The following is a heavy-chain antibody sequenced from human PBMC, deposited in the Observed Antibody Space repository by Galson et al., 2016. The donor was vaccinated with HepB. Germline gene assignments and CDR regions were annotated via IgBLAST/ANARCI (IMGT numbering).Heavy chain of an antibody. V-gene: IGHV4-30-4*01. Sequence: LTCTVSGGSISSGDYYWTWIRQPPGEGLEWIGYIYYSGSTYYNPSLKSRVSISVDTSKNQFSLKVRSVTAADTAMYYCARRTDFWGQGTLVTVSS. D-gene: IGHD2-2*01. CDR3: ARRTDF. J-gene: IGHJ4*02. CDR2: IYYSGST. CDR1: GGSISSGDYY.